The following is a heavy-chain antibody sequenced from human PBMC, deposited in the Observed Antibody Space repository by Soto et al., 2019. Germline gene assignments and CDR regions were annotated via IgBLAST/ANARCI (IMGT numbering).Heavy chain of an antibody. V-gene: IGHV3-48*02. CDR3: ARDNGMAGSFDP. J-gene: IGHJ5*02. CDR1: GFTFSTYA. Sequence: EVQLLESGGGLVQPGGSLRLSCAASGFTFSTYAMSWVRQAPGKGLEWIAYIISSSTTIFYADSVKGRFTISRDNAKSSLYLQMNGLRDEDTAVYYCARDNGMAGSFDPWGQGTLVTVSS. CDR2: IISSSTTI. D-gene: IGHD2-8*01.